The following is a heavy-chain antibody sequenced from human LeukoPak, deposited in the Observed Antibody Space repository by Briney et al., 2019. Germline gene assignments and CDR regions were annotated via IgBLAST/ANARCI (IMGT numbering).Heavy chain of an antibody. D-gene: IGHD1-14*01. CDR2: INRDGSSI. V-gene: IGHV3-74*01. CDR3: ARGYVPDY. CDR1: FTXTXDW. J-gene: IGHJ4*02. Sequence: FTXTXDWXXXGRQGPXKGGLLVSRINRDGSSINYAESVKGGFTISRDNAKNTLYLQMNSLRVEDTAVYYCARGYVPDYWGQGTLVTVSS.